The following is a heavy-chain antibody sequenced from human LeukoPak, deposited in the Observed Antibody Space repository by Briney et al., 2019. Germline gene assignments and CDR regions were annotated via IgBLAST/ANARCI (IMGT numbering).Heavy chain of an antibody. CDR2: INWNGGST. Sequence: PGGSLRLSCAASGFTFDDYGMSWVRQAPGKGLEWVSGINWNGGSTGYADSVKGRFTISRDNAKNSLYLQMNSLRAEDTALYYCAREKEVGATYYYYYMDVWGKGTTVTVSS. D-gene: IGHD1-26*01. J-gene: IGHJ6*03. CDR3: AREKEVGATYYYYYMDV. CDR1: GFTFDDYG. V-gene: IGHV3-20*04.